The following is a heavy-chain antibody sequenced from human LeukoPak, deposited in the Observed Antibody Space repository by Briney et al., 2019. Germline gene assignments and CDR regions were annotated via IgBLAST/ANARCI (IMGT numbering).Heavy chain of an antibody. V-gene: IGHV1-2*02. J-gene: IGHJ4*02. CDR2: IYPNSGAT. Sequence: ASVKVSCKASGYTFTGYYMHWVRQAPGQGREWMGYIYPNSGATKYAQKFQGRVTMTRDTSISTAYMELSGLGSDDTAVYYCGTLLSNGPFDYWGQGSLDTVSS. CDR3: GTLLSNGPFDY. CDR1: GYTFTGYY.